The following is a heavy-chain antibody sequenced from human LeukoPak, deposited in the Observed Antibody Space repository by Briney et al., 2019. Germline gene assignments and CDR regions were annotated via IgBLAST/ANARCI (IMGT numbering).Heavy chain of an antibody. Sequence: SSETLSLTCAVYGGSFSGYYWSWIRQPPGKGLEWIGEINHSGSTNYNPSLKSRVTISVDTSKNQFSLKLSSVTAADTAVYYCARARYGSEDYWGQGTLVTVSS. V-gene: IGHV4-34*01. J-gene: IGHJ4*02. D-gene: IGHD3-10*01. CDR3: ARARYGSEDY. CDR2: INHSGST. CDR1: GGSFSGYY.